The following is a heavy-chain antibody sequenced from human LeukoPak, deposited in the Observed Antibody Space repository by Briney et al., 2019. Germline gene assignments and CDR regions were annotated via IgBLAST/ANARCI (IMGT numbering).Heavy chain of an antibody. CDR2: SSSFSSTI. CDR1: GFTFSSYG. D-gene: IGHD3-9*01. J-gene: IGHJ4*02. CDR3: ASQLRYYEPFDY. V-gene: IGHV3-48*04. Sequence: GGSLRLSCAASGFTFSSYGVRWDRQVPGKGLERISYSSSFSSTIYYGDSVKGRVTISRDDAKNSVYLQMNSLTAEDTAVYYCASQLRYYEPFDYWGQGTLVTVPS.